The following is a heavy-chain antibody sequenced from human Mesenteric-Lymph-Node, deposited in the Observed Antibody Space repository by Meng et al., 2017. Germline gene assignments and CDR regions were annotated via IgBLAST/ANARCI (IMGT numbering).Heavy chain of an antibody. CDR1: GYTFTSYD. CDR3: ARDRVPNYYDSSGYYDY. D-gene: IGHD3-22*01. Sequence: ASVKVSCKASGYTFTSYDINWVRQATGQGLEWMGWMNPNSGNTGYAQKFQGRVTITRNTSISTAYMELSRLRSDDTAVYYCARDRVPNYYDSSGYYDYWGQGTLVTVSS. V-gene: IGHV1-8*03. J-gene: IGHJ4*02. CDR2: MNPNSGNT.